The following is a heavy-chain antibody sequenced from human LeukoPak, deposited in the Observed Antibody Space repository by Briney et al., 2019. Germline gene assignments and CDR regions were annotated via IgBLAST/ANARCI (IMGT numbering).Heavy chain of an antibody. V-gene: IGHV3-30-3*01. Sequence: GGSLRLSCAASVFTFNNGPMSWVRQAPGKGLEWVAVISYDGDNQHYADSVTGRFTVSRDNSKNTLYLQMNSLRTEDTAVYYCAREEVYNSGWYRSSWDYWGLGTLVTVSS. J-gene: IGHJ4*02. CDR3: AREEVYNSGWYRSSWDY. D-gene: IGHD6-19*01. CDR1: VFTFNNGP. CDR2: ISYDGDNQ.